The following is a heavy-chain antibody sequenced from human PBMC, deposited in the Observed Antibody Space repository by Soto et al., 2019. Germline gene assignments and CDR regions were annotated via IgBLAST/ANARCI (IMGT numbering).Heavy chain of an antibody. J-gene: IGHJ6*02. D-gene: IGHD6-6*01. CDR1: GGTFSSYA. CDR3: ARVRRYSSSSGRGWFYGMDV. Sequence: VKVSCKASGGTFSSYAISWVRQAPGQGLEWMGGIIPIFGTANYAQKFQGRVTITADESTSTAYMELSSLRSEDTAVYYCARVRRYSSSSGRGWFYGMDVWGQGTTVTVSS. V-gene: IGHV1-69*01. CDR2: IIPIFGTA.